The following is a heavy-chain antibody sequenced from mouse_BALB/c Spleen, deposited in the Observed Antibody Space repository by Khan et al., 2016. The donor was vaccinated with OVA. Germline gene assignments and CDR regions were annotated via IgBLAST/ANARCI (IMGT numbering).Heavy chain of an antibody. CDR1: GYTFTSYT. D-gene: IGHD1-1*01. V-gene: IGHV1-4*01. CDR2: INPSSDYT. Sequence: QVRLQQSGAELARPGASVKMSCKASGYTFTSYTMHWVKQRPGQGLEWIGYINPSSDYTNYNQKFKDKATLTADKSSSTAYMQLSSLTSEDSAVYYCATSGAYYSSRAWFAFWGQGTLVTVSA. J-gene: IGHJ3*01. CDR3: ATSGAYYSSRAWFAF.